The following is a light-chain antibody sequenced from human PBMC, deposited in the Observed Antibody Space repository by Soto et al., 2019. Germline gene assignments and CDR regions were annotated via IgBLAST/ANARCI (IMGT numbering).Light chain of an antibody. V-gene: IGLV2-14*01. J-gene: IGLJ3*02. CDR3: SSYTSSSTLP. Sequence: QSALTQPASVSGSPGQSITISCTGTSSDVGGYNYVSWYQQHQGKAPKLMIYDVSNRPSGVSNRFSGSKSGNTASLTISGLQAEDEADYYCSSYTSSSTLPFGGGTKLTVL. CDR1: SSDVGGYNY. CDR2: DVS.